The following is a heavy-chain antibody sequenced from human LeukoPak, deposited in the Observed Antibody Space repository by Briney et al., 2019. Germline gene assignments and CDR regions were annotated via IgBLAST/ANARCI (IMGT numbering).Heavy chain of an antibody. J-gene: IGHJ6*03. Sequence: PGGSLRLSCAASGFTFDDYTMHWVRQAPGKGLEWVSLISWDGGSTYYADSVKGRFTISRDNSKNSLYLQMNSLRTEDTALYYCAKDRKGYYYYMDVWGKGTTVTVSS. V-gene: IGHV3-43*01. CDR2: ISWDGGST. CDR3: AKDRKGYYYYMDV. CDR1: GFTFDDYT.